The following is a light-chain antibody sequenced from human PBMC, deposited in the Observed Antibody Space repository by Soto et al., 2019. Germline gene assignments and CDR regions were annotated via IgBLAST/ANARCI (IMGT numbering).Light chain of an antibody. CDR3: QTWGTGHVV. V-gene: IGLV4-69*01. J-gene: IGLJ2*01. CDR1: SGHSSYA. Sequence: QPVLTQSPSASASLGASVKLTCTLSSGHSSYAIAWHQQQPEKGPRYLMKLNSDGSHSKGDGIPDRFSGSSSGAERYLTISSLQSEDEADYYCQTWGTGHVVLGGGTKVTVL. CDR2: LNSDGSH.